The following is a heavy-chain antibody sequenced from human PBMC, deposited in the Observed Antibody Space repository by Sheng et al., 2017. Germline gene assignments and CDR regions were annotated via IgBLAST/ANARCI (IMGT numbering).Heavy chain of an antibody. D-gene: IGHD6-6*01. Sequence: QVQLAQSGVEVKKPGASVKVSCKASGYTFTSYHISWVRQAPGQGLEWMGWISAYNANTNYAQKFQGRVTMTTDISTSTAYMELRSLRSDDTALYYCARVYSSSDPAYYYYYMDVWGQGTTVTVSS. J-gene: IGHJ6*03. CDR3: ARVYSSSDPAYYYYYMDV. V-gene: IGHV1-18*01. CDR1: GYTFTSYH. CDR2: ISAYNANT.